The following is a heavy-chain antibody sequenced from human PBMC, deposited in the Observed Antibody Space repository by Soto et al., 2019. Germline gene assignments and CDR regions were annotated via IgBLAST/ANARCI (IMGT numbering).Heavy chain of an antibody. CDR1: GGTFRSYA. V-gene: IGHV1-69*06. CDR2: IIPMFGTT. CDR3: ARDITGTTGPWFDP. Sequence: SVKVSCKASGGTFRSYAIRWVRQAPGQGVEWMGGIIPMFGTTNYAQKFQGRVTITADKSTSTAYMELSSLTSEDTPVYYCARDITGTTGPWFDPWGQGTLVTVST. D-gene: IGHD1-7*01. J-gene: IGHJ5*02.